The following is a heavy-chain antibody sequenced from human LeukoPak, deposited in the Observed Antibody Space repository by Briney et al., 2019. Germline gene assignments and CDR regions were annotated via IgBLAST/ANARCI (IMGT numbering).Heavy chain of an antibody. CDR2: ISSSSSYT. D-gene: IGHD3-10*01. CDR1: GFTFSDYY. Sequence: PGGSLRLSCAASGFTFSDYYMSWIRQAPGKGLEWVSYISSSSSYTNYADSVKGRFTISRDNAKNSLYLRMNSLRAEDTAVYYCARGGSGSYFLHFDYWGQGTLVTVSS. CDR3: ARGGSGSYFLHFDY. V-gene: IGHV3-11*05. J-gene: IGHJ4*02.